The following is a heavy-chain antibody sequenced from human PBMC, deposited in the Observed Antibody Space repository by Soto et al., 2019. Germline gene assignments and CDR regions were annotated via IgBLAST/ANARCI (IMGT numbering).Heavy chain of an antibody. CDR1: GFTFSDYY. J-gene: IGHJ6*02. Sequence: QVQLVESGGGLVKPGGSLRLSCAASGFTFSDYYMSWIRQAPGKGLEWVSYISSSGSTIYYADSVKGRFTISRDNAKNSLYLQMNSLRAEDTDVYYCARDEGLWGGNSRNYYYGMDVWGQGTTVTVSS. D-gene: IGHD3-3*01. CDR3: ARDEGLWGGNSRNYYYGMDV. V-gene: IGHV3-11*01. CDR2: ISSSGSTI.